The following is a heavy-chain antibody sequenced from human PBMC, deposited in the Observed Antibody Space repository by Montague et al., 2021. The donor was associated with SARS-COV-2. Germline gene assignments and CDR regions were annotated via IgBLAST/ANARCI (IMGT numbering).Heavy chain of an antibody. CDR2: IYYNGTT. J-gene: IGHJ5*02. CDR1: GVSVTDYY. Sequence: SETLSLTCTVSGVSVTDYYWSWIRQPPGKGLEWIGYIYYNGTTNYNPSLKGRVSISVYTSKNQFSLEMNSVTAADTAVYYCARERGYQLLSVRFDPWGQGTLVTVSS. D-gene: IGHD2-2*01. CDR3: ARERGYQLLSVRFDP. V-gene: IGHV4-59*02.